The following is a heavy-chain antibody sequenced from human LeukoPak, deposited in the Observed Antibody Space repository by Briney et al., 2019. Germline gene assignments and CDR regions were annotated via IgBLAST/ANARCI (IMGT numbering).Heavy chain of an antibody. V-gene: IGHV4-30-4*08. CDR2: IHCSGTT. CDR3: ARLAKTTGVAPNYYYYYYMDV. J-gene: IGHJ6*03. D-gene: IGHD4-11*01. Sequence: NPSETLSLTCTVSGDSMDSGDFYWTWIRQAPGKALEWIANIHCSGTTYHNPSLKSRLSISLDMSRSQFSLKLSSVTAADTAVYYCARLAKTTGVAPNYYYYYYMDVWGKGTTVTVSS. CDR1: GDSMDSGDFY.